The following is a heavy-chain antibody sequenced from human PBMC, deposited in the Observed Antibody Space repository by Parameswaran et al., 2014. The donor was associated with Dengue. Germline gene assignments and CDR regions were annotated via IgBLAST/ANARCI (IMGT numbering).Heavy chain of an antibody. CDR3: ARERSSWPYYYYGMDV. CDR2: INHSGST. J-gene: IGHJ6*02. D-gene: IGHD6-13*01. Sequence: VRQAPGKGLEWIGEINHSGSTNYNPSLKSRVTISVDTSKNQFSLKLSSVTAADTAVYYCARERSSWPYYYYGMDVWGQGTTVTVSS. V-gene: IGHV4-34*01.